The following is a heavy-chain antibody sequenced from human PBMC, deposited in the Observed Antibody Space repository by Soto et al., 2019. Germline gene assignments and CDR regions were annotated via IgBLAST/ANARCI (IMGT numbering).Heavy chain of an antibody. CDR2: INTYSDRT. CDR1: GYTFINYG. D-gene: IGHD2-8*02. CDR3: ARDYTGRGYFDH. V-gene: IGHV1-18*04. Sequence: ASVKVSCKASGYTFINYGISWLRQAPGQGLEWLGWINTYSDRTNYAQEFQGRVSMTTEKSTSTVYMELRSLRSGDPALYYCARDYTGRGYFDHWGQGSLVTVSS. J-gene: IGHJ4*02.